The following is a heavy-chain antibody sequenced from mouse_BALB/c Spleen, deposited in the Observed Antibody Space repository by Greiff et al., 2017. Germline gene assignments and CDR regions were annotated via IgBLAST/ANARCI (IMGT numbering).Heavy chain of an antibody. Sequence: ESGPGLVKPSQSLSLTCTVTGYSITSDYAWNWIRQFPGNKLEWMGYISYSVSTSYNPSLKSRISITRDTSKNQFFLQLNSVTTEDTATYYCARSRHLLWSPFDYWGQGTTLTVSS. CDR2: ISYSVST. J-gene: IGHJ2*01. D-gene: IGHD2-1*01. V-gene: IGHV3-2*02. CDR1: GYSITSDYA. CDR3: ARSRHLLWSPFDY.